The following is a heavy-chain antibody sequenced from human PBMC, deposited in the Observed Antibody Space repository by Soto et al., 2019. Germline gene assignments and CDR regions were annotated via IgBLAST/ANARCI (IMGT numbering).Heavy chain of an antibody. J-gene: IGHJ4*02. D-gene: IGHD2-2*01. CDR1: GGSISSFY. CDR3: ARDWCSSTSCYRFGY. CDR2: IYYSGST. Sequence: QVQLQESGPGLVKPSETLSLTCTVSGGSISSFYWSWIRQPPGMGLEWIGYIYYSGSTNYNPSLKSRVTISVDTSKNQFSLKLSSVTAADTAVYYCARDWCSSTSCYRFGYWGQGTLVTVSS. V-gene: IGHV4-59*01.